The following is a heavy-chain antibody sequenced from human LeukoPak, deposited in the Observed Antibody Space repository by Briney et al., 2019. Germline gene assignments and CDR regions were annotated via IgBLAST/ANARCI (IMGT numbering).Heavy chain of an antibody. V-gene: IGHV3-30-3*01. CDR2: ISYDGSNK. CDR1: GFTFSSYA. D-gene: IGHD3-3*01. J-gene: IGHJ4*02. CDR3: ARSTWFRITIFGVDLDY. Sequence: PGGSLRLSCAASGFTFSSYAMHWVRQAPGKGLEWVAVISYDGSNKYYADSVKGRFTISRDNSKNTLYLQMNSLRAEDTAVYYCARSTWFRITIFGVDLDYWGQGTLVTVSS.